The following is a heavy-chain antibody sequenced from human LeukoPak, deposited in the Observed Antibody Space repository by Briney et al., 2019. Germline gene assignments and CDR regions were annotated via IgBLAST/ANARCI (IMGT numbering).Heavy chain of an antibody. CDR1: GFTFSTYG. CDR2: IRYDGNNK. D-gene: IGHD2-2*01. CDR3: AKIEGKYQLANVPDH. J-gene: IGHJ4*02. V-gene: IGHV3-30*02. Sequence: PGGSLKLSCAASGFTFSTYGMHWVRQAPGKGLEWVAFIRYDGNNKYYADFVKGRSTISRDNSKNTLYLPMNSLRTEDTAVYYCAKIEGKYQLANVPDHWGQGTLVTVSS.